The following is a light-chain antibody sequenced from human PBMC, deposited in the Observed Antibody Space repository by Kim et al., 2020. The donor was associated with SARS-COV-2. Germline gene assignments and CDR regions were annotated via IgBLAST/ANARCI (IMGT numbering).Light chain of an antibody. Sequence: SACIRDRSTFACHESQASSHFLNWYHQTPGTAPHLLIYDVSNLEPGVPSRFSGRGSGTDFTLTISSLQTEDIATDYCEQYDSAVTFGGGTKVDIK. CDR2: DVS. V-gene: IGKV1-33*01. J-gene: IGKJ4*01. CDR3: EQYDSAVT. CDR1: QASSHF.